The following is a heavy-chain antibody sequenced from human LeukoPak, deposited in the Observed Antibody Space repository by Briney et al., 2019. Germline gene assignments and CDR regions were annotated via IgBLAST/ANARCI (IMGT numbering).Heavy chain of an antibody. V-gene: IGHV6-1*01. CDR1: GDSFSSNSAA. Sequence: PSQTLSLTCAISGDSFSSNSAAWNWIRQSPSRGLEWLGRTYYRSKWYNDYAVSVKSRITINPDTSKNQFSLQLNSVTPEDTAVYYCARAGYSGYYYYYYGMDVWGQGTTVTVSS. CDR2: TYYRSKWYN. J-gene: IGHJ6*02. D-gene: IGHD5-12*01. CDR3: ARAGYSGYYYYYYGMDV.